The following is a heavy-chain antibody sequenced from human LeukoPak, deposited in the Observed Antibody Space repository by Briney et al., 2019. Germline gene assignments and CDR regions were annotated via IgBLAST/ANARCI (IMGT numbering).Heavy chain of an antibody. Sequence: SETLSLTCAVYGGSFSGYYWSWIRQPPGKGLEWIGEINHSGSTNYNPSLMSRVTISVDTSKNQFSLKLSSVTAADTAVYYCARGLIAAAGTSYLFDPWGQGTLVTVSS. V-gene: IGHV4-34*01. D-gene: IGHD6-13*01. CDR1: GGSFSGYY. CDR2: INHSGST. J-gene: IGHJ5*02. CDR3: ARGLIAAAGTSYLFDP.